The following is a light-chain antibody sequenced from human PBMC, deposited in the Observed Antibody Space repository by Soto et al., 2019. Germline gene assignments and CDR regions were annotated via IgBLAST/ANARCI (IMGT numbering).Light chain of an antibody. V-gene: IGLV2-8*01. Sequence: QSALTQPPSAPGSPGQSVAISCTGTSSDVGGYNYVSWYQQHPGKAPKLMIYEVNKRPSGVPDRFSGSKSGNTASLTVSGLQAEDEADYYCSSYAGRSNVFGTGTKVTVL. CDR2: EVN. CDR3: SSYAGRSNV. J-gene: IGLJ1*01. CDR1: SSDVGGYNY.